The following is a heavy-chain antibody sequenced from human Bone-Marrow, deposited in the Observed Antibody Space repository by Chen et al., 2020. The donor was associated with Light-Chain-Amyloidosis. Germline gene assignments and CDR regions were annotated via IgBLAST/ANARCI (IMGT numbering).Heavy chain of an antibody. CDR3: ARANYWGSYRYNAQGFDY. CDR2: IKQNGTER. CDR1: GLIFSRFW. J-gene: IGHJ4*02. D-gene: IGHD3-16*02. Sequence: EVQLLESGGGLVQPGESLTLSCVASGLIFSRFWMTWVRQRPGKGLEWVAKIKQNGTERYDVDSVKGRFTISRDNTKNSVYLQMNTLRAEDTAVYYCARANYWGSYRYNAQGFDYWGRGTLVTVSS. V-gene: IGHV3-7*03.